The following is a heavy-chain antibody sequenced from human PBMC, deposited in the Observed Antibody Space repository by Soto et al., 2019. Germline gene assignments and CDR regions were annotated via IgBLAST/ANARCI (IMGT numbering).Heavy chain of an antibody. CDR1: GFSFTNFA. CDR3: AKDDFTDRGDDYFDY. D-gene: IGHD2-21*02. Sequence: GWSLRLSCAASGFSFTNFAMSWVRQAPGKGLEWVAGIGASGDITWYADSVKGRLSISRDNSKNTLYLQLNSLRFEDTAVYYCAKDDFTDRGDDYFDYWGPGTLVTVSS. CDR2: IGASGDIT. V-gene: IGHV3-23*01. J-gene: IGHJ4*02.